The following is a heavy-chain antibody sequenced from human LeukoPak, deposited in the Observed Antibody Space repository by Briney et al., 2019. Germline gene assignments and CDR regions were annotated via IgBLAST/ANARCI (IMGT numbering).Heavy chain of an antibody. Sequence: QPGGSLRLTCAASGFTFNKYRMHWVRQAQGKGPVWVSRIDTDGANTNYADSVKGRFTISRDNAKNTVYLQMNSLRAEDTAVYYCVRAFGDYWGQGILVTVSS. D-gene: IGHD3-10*01. J-gene: IGHJ4*02. V-gene: IGHV3-74*01. CDR3: VRAFGDY. CDR1: GFTFNKYR. CDR2: IDTDGANT.